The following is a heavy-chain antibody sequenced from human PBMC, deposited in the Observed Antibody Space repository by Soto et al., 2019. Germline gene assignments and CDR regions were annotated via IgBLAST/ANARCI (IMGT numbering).Heavy chain of an antibody. D-gene: IGHD6-19*01. Sequence: EVQLLESGGGLVQPGGSLRLSCAASGFTFSSYAMSWVRQSPGKGLEWVSAISGSGGSTYYADSVKGRFTISRDNSKNTLYLQMNSLRAEDTAVYYCAKDMGIAVAGKDYWGQGTLVTVSS. CDR2: ISGSGGST. V-gene: IGHV3-23*01. J-gene: IGHJ4*02. CDR1: GFTFSSYA. CDR3: AKDMGIAVAGKDY.